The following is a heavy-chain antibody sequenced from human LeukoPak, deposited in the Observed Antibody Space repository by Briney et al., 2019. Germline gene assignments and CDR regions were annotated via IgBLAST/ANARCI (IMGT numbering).Heavy chain of an antibody. CDR2: INWNGGST. V-gene: IGHV3-20*04. D-gene: IGHD3-22*01. J-gene: IGHJ4*02. CDR3: ARIYYYDSSGSSFDY. Sequence: PGESLRLSCAASGFTFDDYGMSWVRPAPGKGLKWVSGINWNGGSTGYAYSVKGRFTISRDNAKNSLYLQMKSLRADDTALYYCARIYYYDSSGSSFDYWGQGTLVTVSS. CDR1: GFTFDDYG.